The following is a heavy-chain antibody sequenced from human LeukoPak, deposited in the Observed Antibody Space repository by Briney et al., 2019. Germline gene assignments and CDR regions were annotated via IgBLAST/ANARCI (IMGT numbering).Heavy chain of an antibody. J-gene: IGHJ6*03. Sequence: ASVKVSCKASGYTFTSYDINWVRQATGQGLEWMGWINPNSGNTGYVQKFQGRVTMTRNTSISTASMELSSLRSEDTAVYYCARDRRIVVVAAYYYYMDVWGKGTTVTISS. D-gene: IGHD2-15*01. CDR2: INPNSGNT. V-gene: IGHV1-8*01. CDR1: GYTFTSYD. CDR3: ARDRRIVVVAAYYYYMDV.